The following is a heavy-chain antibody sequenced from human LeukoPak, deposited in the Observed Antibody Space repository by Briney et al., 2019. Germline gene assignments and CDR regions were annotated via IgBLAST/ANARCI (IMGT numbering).Heavy chain of an antibody. CDR1: GFPFSTYW. Sequence: GGSLRLSCAASGFPFSTYWMTWVRQAPGKGLEWVANTKQDGSVKYYVDSVKGRFTISRDNAKNSLYLQMNSLRAEDTAVYYCASSGGGSSNFDYWGQGTLVTVSS. CDR3: ASSGGGSSNFDY. V-gene: IGHV3-7*03. D-gene: IGHD1-26*01. J-gene: IGHJ4*02. CDR2: TKQDGSVK.